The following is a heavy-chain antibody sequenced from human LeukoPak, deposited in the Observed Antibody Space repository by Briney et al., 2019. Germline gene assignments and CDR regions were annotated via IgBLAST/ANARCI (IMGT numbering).Heavy chain of an antibody. D-gene: IGHD2-2*01. V-gene: IGHV1-18*01. CDR2: ISAYNGNT. J-gene: IGHJ6*04. CDR1: GYTFTSYG. CDR3: ASDPLCSSTSCPPPGMDV. Sequence: ASVKVSCKASGYTFTSYGISWVRQAPGQGLEWMGWISAYNGNTNYAQKLQGRVTMTTDTSTSTVYMELRSLRSDDTAVYYCASDPLCSSTSCPPPGMDVWGKGTTVSVSA.